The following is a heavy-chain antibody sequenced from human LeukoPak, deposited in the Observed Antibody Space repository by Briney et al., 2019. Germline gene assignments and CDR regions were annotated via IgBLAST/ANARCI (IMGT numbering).Heavy chain of an antibody. J-gene: IGHJ4*02. CDR2: IYTSGST. CDR3: ARDVN. V-gene: IGHV4-61*02. CDR1: GVSISSGSYY. Sequence: SETLSLTCTVSGVSISSGSYYWSWIRQPAGKGLEWIGRIYTSGSTNYNPSLKSRVTISVDTSKNQFSLKLSSVTAADTAVYYCARDVNWGQGTLVTVSS.